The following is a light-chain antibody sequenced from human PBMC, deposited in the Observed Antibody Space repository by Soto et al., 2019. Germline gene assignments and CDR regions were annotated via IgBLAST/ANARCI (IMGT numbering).Light chain of an antibody. Sequence: EFVLTQSPGKLSLSPGERATLSCRASQSISSSFLAWYQQKPGQAPRLLIYGASSRGTGIPDRFSGSGSGPAVTLTISSRQPADCAVYYCQQYGSSPPLTFGGGTKVEIK. CDR1: QSISSSF. CDR2: GAS. J-gene: IGKJ4*01. V-gene: IGKV3-20*01. CDR3: QQYGSSPPLT.